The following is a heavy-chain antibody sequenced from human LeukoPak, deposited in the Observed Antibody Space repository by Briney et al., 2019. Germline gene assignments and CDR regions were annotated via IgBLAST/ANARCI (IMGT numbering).Heavy chain of an antibody. CDR2: IYTTGST. Sequence: PPQTLSLTCTVSGVSIANTFYYWNWLRQPAGKGLEWIGRIYTTGSTDYNPSLKSRVTISLDTARNQFSLKLSSVTAADTAVYYCARRQDGHDYWGQGTLVTVSS. CDR1: GVSIANTFYY. J-gene: IGHJ4*02. V-gene: IGHV4-61*02. CDR3: ARRQDGHDY.